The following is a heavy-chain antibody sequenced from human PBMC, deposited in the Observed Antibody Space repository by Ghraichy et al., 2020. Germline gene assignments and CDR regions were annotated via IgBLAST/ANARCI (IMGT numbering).Heavy chain of an antibody. Sequence: GGSLRLSCAASGFIFSNYVMTWVRQAPGKGLEWVSAISSSGDSTYYADSVNGRFTISRDNSRNTVYLQMNSLRAEDTAIYYCTLPNDLLLVFSRSTSYLWGQGTLVTVSS. V-gene: IGHV3-23*01. D-gene: IGHD3-3*02. CDR3: TLPNDLLLVFSRSTSYL. CDR2: ISSSGDST. J-gene: IGHJ5*02. CDR1: GFIFSNYV.